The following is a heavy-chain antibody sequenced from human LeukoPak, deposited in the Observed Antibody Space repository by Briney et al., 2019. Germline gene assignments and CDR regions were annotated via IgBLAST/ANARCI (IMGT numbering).Heavy chain of an antibody. CDR3: ARGGELVSPYNWFDP. V-gene: IGHV4-34*01. Sequence: SETLSLTCAVYGGSFSGYYWSWIRQPPGKGLEWIGEINHSGSTNYNPSLKSRVTISVETSKNQFSLKLSSVTAADTDVYYCARGGELVSPYNWFDPWGQGTLVTVSS. J-gene: IGHJ5*02. D-gene: IGHD1-1*01. CDR1: GGSFSGYY. CDR2: INHSGST.